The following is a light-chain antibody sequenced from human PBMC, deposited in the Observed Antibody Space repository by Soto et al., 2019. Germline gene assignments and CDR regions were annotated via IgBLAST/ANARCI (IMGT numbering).Light chain of an antibody. CDR2: GAS. V-gene: IGKV3-15*01. J-gene: IGKJ1*01. CDR1: QSVSTN. CDR3: QQYNNWPPGT. Sequence: EIVMTQSPATLSVSPGERATLSCRASQSVSTNLAWYQQRPGQAPRLLIYGASTRATSIPGRFSGSGSGTEFTLTISSLQSEDFAVYYCQQYNNWPPGTFGQGTKV.